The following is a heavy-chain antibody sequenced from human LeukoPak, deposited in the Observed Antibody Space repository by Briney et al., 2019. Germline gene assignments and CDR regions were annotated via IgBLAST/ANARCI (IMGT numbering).Heavy chain of an antibody. CDR2: INSDGSST. CDR1: GFTFSNYW. V-gene: IGHV3-74*01. CDR3: ARDLSGTYYIDH. D-gene: IGHD1-26*01. J-gene: IGHJ4*02. Sequence: SGGSLRLSRAASGFTFSNYWMHWVRQAPGEGLVWVSRINSDGSSTSYADSVKGRFTISRDNAKNTLYLQMNSLRAEDTAVYYCARDLSGTYYIDHWGQGTLVTVSS.